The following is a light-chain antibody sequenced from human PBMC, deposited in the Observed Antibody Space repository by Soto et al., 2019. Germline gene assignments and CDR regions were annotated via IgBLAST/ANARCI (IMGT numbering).Light chain of an antibody. J-gene: IGKJ3*01. CDR2: AAS. CDR1: QDIRNY. Sequence: DIQMTQPPSSLSASVGDRVTMTCRASQDIRNYVAWYQQKPGEVPKLLIYAASTLQSGVPARFSGGGFGTDFTLTISSLRPEDVATYYCQRYHSALLTFGPGTKVAL. V-gene: IGKV1-27*01. CDR3: QRYHSALLT.